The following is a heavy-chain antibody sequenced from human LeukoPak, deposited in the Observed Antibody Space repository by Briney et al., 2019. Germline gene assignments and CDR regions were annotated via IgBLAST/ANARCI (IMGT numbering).Heavy chain of an antibody. CDR3: ARDIVATYYYYGMDV. CDR1: GFTFSSYG. Sequence: GGSLRLSCAASGFTFSSYGMHWVRQAPGKGLEWAAVIWYDGSNKYYADSVKGRFTISRDNSKNTLYLQMNSLRAEDTAVYYCARDIVATYYYYGMDVWGKGTTVTVSS. V-gene: IGHV3-33*01. CDR2: IWYDGSNK. D-gene: IGHD5-12*01. J-gene: IGHJ6*04.